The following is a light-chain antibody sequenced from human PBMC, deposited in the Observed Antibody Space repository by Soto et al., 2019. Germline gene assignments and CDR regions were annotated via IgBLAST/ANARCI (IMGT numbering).Light chain of an antibody. V-gene: IGKV3-15*01. J-gene: IGKJ4*01. Sequence: EIVMTQSPATLSVSPGERATLSCSASQRVSSNLAWYQQKTGQAPRLLIYGASTRATGIAARFSGSGSGTEFTLTISSLQSEDFAVYYCQQYNNWPPLTFGGGTKVEIK. CDR3: QQYNNWPPLT. CDR2: GAS. CDR1: QRVSSN.